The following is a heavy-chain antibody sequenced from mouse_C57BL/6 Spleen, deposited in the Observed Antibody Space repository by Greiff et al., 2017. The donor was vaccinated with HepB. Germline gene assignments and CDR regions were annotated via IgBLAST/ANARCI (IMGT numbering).Heavy chain of an antibody. Sequence: EVQGVESGGGLVKPGGSLKLSCAASGFTFSDYGMHWVRQAPEKGLEWVAYISSGSSTIYYADTVKGRFTISRDNAKNTLFLQMTSLRSEDTSMYYCARPYDGSSPAWFAYWGQGTLVTVSA. J-gene: IGHJ3*01. CDR1: GFTFSDYG. V-gene: IGHV5-17*01. CDR2: ISSGSSTI. CDR3: ARPYDGSSPAWFAY. D-gene: IGHD1-1*01.